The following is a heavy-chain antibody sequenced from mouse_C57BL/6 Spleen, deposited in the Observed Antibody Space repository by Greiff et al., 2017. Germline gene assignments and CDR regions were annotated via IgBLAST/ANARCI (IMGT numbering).Heavy chain of an antibody. Sequence: VQLQQSGAELVRPGASVKLSCKASGYTFTDYYINWVKQRPGQGLEWIARIYPGSGNTYYNEKFKGKATLTAEKSSSTAYMQLSSLTSEDSAVYFCARSGYYVNYAMDYWGQGTSVTVSS. CDR3: ARSGYYVNYAMDY. J-gene: IGHJ4*01. D-gene: IGHD1-1*01. V-gene: IGHV1-76*01. CDR2: IYPGSGNT. CDR1: GYTFTDYY.